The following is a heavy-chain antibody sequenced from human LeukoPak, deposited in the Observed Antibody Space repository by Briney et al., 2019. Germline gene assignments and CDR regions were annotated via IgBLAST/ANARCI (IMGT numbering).Heavy chain of an antibody. V-gene: IGHV3-30*02. D-gene: IGHD3-3*01. CDR2: MRYDGGNK. CDR1: GFSFSNYG. CDR3: AKDFPSRDNFWSGYYTDFDY. J-gene: IGHJ4*02. Sequence: GGSLRLSCAASGFSFSNYGMHWVRQPPGKGLEWVAFMRYDGGNKHYADSVKGRFSISRDNSKTTLYLQMNSLRPEDTAVYYCAKDFPSRDNFWSGYYTDFDYWGQGTLVTDSS.